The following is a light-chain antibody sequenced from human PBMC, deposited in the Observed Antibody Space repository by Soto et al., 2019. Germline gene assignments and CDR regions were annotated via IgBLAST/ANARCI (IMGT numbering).Light chain of an antibody. V-gene: IGKV3-15*01. CDR3: QQYNSWPIT. Sequence: EIVMTQSPVTLSVSPGERATLSCRASQSVNSNLAWYQQKPGQAPRLLIYAASTGATGIPARFSGSGSGSDFTLTISSLQSEDFAVYYCQQYNSWPITFGPGTKVDIK. CDR2: AAS. J-gene: IGKJ3*01. CDR1: QSVNSN.